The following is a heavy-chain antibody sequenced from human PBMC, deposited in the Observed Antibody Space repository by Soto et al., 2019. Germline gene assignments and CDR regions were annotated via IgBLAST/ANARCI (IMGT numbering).Heavy chain of an antibody. CDR2: IYHSGST. Sequence: SETLSLTCAVSGYSIGSGYYWGWIRQPPGKGLEWIGSIYHSGSTYYNPSLKSRVTISVDTSKNQFSLKLSSVTAADTAVYYCARTAFGEFDYWGQGTLVTVSS. V-gene: IGHV4-38-2*01. J-gene: IGHJ4*02. D-gene: IGHD3-10*01. CDR3: ARTAFGEFDY. CDR1: GYSIGSGYY.